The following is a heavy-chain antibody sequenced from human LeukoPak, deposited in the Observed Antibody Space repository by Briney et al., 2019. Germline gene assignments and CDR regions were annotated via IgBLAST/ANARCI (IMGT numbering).Heavy chain of an antibody. J-gene: IGHJ6*03. CDR2: IYSGGTT. Sequence: GGSLRLSCAASGFTVSSNYMSWVRQAPGKGLEWVSVIYSGGTTYYADSVKGRFTISRDNSKNTVYLQMNSLRAEDTAVYYCARGGSSSSGFAYYYYMDVWGKGPTVTVSS. CDR1: GFTVSSNY. D-gene: IGHD6-6*01. V-gene: IGHV3-53*01. CDR3: ARGGSSSSGFAYYYYMDV.